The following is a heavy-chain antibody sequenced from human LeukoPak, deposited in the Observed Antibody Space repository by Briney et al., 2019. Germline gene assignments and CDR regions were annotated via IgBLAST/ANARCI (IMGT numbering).Heavy chain of an antibody. J-gene: IGHJ6*03. CDR1: GGSISSYY. D-gene: IGHD6-13*01. Sequence: PSETLSLTCTVSGGSISSYYWSWIRQPPGKGLEYIGYIYYSGYTNYNPSLKSRVTISVDTSKNQFSLKLSSVTAADTAVYYCARDGYSSSWYGYYYYYMDVWGKGTTVTVSS. CDR2: IYYSGYT. V-gene: IGHV4-59*01. CDR3: ARDGYSSSWYGYYYYYMDV.